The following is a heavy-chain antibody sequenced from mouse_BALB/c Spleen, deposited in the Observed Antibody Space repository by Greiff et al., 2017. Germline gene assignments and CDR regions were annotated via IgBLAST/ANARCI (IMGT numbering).Heavy chain of an antibody. D-gene: IGHD1-2*01. J-gene: IGHJ4*01. CDR2: IWGDGST. CDR1: GFSLTGYG. CDR3: ARASLLRLDAMDY. V-gene: IGHV2-6-7*01. Sequence: VQLQQSGPGLVAPSQSLSITCTVSGFSLTGYGVNWVRQPPGKGLEWLGMIWGDGSTDYNSALKSRLSISKDNSKSQVFLKMNSLQTDDTARYYCARASLLRLDAMDYWGQGTSVTVSS.